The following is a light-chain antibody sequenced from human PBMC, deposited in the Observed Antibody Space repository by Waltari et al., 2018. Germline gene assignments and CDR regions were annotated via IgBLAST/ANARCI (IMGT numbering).Light chain of an antibody. CDR2: EVT. V-gene: IGLV2-8*01. Sequence: QSALTQPPSASGSLGQSITISCTGISTDVEAYDPVFCYQQPPGKAPKLFIYEVTKRPSGVPDRFSGSKSDNTASLAVSGLQAEDEADYYCSSYAGGSSLMFGGGTKLTVL. CDR3: SSYAGGSSLM. J-gene: IGLJ3*02. CDR1: STDVEAYDP.